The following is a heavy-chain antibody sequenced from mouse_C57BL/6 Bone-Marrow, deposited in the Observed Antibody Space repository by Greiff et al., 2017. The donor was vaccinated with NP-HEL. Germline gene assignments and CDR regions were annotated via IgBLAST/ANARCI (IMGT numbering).Heavy chain of an antibody. Sequence: VQLQQSGPGLVKPSQSLSLTCSVTGYSITSGYYWNWIRQFPGNKLEWMGYISYDGSNNYNPSLKNRISITRDTSKNQFFLKLNSVTTEDTATYYCAREGDFYGYDTGYYFDYWGQGTTLTVSS. CDR1: GYSITSGYY. CDR2: ISYDGSN. CDR3: AREGDFYGYDTGYYFDY. D-gene: IGHD2-2*01. V-gene: IGHV3-6*01. J-gene: IGHJ2*01.